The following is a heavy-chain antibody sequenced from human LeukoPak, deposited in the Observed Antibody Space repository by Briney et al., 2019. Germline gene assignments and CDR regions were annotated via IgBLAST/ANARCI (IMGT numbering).Heavy chain of an antibody. CDR1: GGSISGYY. CDR3: ARDFDPFDY. CDR2: IHYRGST. D-gene: IGHD3-9*01. J-gene: IGHJ4*02. Sequence: PSETLSLTCTVSGGSISGYYWSWIRQSPGKGLEWIGYIHYRGSTKSNPSLKSRVTISVDTSKNQFSLKLNSVTAADTAVYYCARDFDPFDYWGQGTLVTVSS. V-gene: IGHV4-59*01.